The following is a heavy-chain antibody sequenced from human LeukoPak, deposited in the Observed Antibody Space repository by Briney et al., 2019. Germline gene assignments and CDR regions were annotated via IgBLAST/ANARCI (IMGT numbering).Heavy chain of an antibody. CDR1: GFTFSGSA. CDR2: IRSKANSYAT. V-gene: IGHV3-73*01. D-gene: IGHD3-10*01. Sequence: GGSLKLSCAASGFTFSGSAMHWVRQAYGKGLEWVGRIRSKANSYATAYAASVKGRFTISRDDSKNTAYLQMNSLTAEDTAVYYCARGPDYYGSGTYVSWGQGTLVTVSS. J-gene: IGHJ5*02. CDR3: ARGPDYYGSGTYVS.